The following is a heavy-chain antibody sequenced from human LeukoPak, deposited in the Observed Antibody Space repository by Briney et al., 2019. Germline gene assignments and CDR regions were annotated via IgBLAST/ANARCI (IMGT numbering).Heavy chain of an antibody. Sequence: GGSLRLSCAASGFTFSSYGMHWFRQAPGKGLEWVAVIWYDGSNKYYAASVKGRFTISRDNSKNTLYLQMNSLRAEDTAVYYCARCRTTAMDYFDYWGQGTLVTVSS. CDR1: GFTFSSYG. D-gene: IGHD5-18*01. CDR3: ARCRTTAMDYFDY. V-gene: IGHV3-33*01. J-gene: IGHJ4*02. CDR2: IWYDGSNK.